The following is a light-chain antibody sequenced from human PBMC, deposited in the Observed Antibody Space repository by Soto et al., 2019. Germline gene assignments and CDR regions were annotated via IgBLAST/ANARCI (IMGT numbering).Light chain of an antibody. CDR3: KHYNNFPYT. CDR2: KAS. Sequence: DIQMTQSPSTLSAFVGDRVTITCRASRSITTWLVWYQQKPGKAPNLLISKASNLESGVPSRFSGTGSGTEFTLTISSLQPDDFATYYCKHYNNFPYTFGQGTKLEIK. V-gene: IGKV1-5*03. CDR1: RSITTW. J-gene: IGKJ2*01.